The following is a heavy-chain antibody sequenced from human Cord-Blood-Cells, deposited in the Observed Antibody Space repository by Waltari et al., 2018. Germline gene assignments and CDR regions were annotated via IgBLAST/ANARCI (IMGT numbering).Heavy chain of an antibody. CDR3: ARDWVEYYFDY. CDR1: GHTFTRYY. CDR2: INPSGGST. V-gene: IGHV1-46*01. Sequence: QVQLVQSGAEVKKPGASVKVSCKASGHTFTRYYMHWARQAPGQGLELMGIINPSGGSTSYAQKFQGRVTMTRDTSTSTVYMELSSLRSEDTAVYYCARDWVEYYFDYWGQGTLVTVSS. D-gene: IGHD3-16*01. J-gene: IGHJ4*02.